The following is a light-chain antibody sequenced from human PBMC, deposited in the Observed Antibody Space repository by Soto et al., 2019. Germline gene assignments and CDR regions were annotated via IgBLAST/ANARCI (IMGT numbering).Light chain of an antibody. J-gene: IGKJ1*01. CDR2: AAS. CDR1: QALSNY. V-gene: IGKV1-9*01. Sequence: PSVLSSSVGDTVTITCRASQALSNYLAWYQQKPGKAPKLLIYAASTLQSGVPSRFSGSGSGTDFTLTISCLQSEDFATYYCQQYYSYLRTFGQGTKVDIK. CDR3: QQYYSYLRT.